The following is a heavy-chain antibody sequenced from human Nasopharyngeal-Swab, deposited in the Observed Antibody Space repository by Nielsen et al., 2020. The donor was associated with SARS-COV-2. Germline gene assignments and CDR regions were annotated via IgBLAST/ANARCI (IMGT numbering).Heavy chain of an antibody. D-gene: IGHD6-6*01. CDR2: ISSSGSTI. V-gene: IGHV3-11*01. Sequence: IRQCLGNGLELVSYISSSGSTIYYADSVKGRFTISRDNAKNSLYLQMNSLRAEDTAVYYCARDGYSSSSSYYYYYGMDVWGQGTTVTVSS. J-gene: IGHJ6*02. CDR3: ARDGYSSSSSYYYYYGMDV.